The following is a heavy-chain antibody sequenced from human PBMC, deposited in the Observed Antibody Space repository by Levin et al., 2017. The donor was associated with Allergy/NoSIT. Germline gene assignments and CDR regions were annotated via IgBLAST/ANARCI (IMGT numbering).Heavy chain of an antibody. CDR2: IRTKPYSETT. D-gene: IGHD5-18*01. CDR3: ARGGPGYRLGFQES. J-gene: IGHJ5*02. Sequence: LSLTCATSGFNFGDYAMSWFRQAPGKGLEWVGFIRTKPYSETTRYAASVRGRFTISRDDSKDIAYLQMDSLKTDATAVYYCARGGPGYRLGFQESWGQGTLVTVSS. CDR1: GFNFGDYA. V-gene: IGHV3-49*03.